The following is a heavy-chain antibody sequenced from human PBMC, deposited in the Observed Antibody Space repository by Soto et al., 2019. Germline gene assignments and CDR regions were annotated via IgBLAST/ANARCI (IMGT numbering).Heavy chain of an antibody. CDR1: GFTFSSYG. D-gene: IGHD3-3*01. Sequence: QVQLVESGGGVVQPGRSLRLSCAASGFTFSSYGMHWVRQAPGKGLEWVAVIWYDGSNKYYADSVKGRFTISRDNSKNTLYLQMSSLRAEDTAVYYCARTYYDFWSGYYYYYYGMDVWGQETTVTVSS. J-gene: IGHJ6*02. V-gene: IGHV3-33*01. CDR2: IWYDGSNK. CDR3: ARTYYDFWSGYYYYYYGMDV.